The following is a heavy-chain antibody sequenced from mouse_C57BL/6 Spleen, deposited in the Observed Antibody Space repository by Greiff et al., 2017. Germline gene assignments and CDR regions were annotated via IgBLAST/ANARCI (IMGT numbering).Heavy chain of an antibody. CDR3: ARRDGSSPYWYFDV. J-gene: IGHJ1*03. CDR2: INPYHGGT. CDR1: GYTFTDYY. Sequence: VQLQQSGPVLVKPGASVKMSCKASGYTFTDYYMNWVKQSHGKSLEWIGVINPYHGGTSYNQKFKGKATLTVDKSSSTAYMELNSLTSEDSAVYYCARRDGSSPYWYFDVWGTGTTVTVSS. V-gene: IGHV1-19*01. D-gene: IGHD1-1*01.